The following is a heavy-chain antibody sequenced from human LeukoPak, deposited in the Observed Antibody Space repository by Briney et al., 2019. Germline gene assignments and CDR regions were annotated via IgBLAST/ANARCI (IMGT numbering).Heavy chain of an antibody. CDR3: ARWVSGSYYDY. Sequence: ASVKVSCKASGYTFTRYYMHWVRQAPGQGLEWMGWINPNSGGTNYAQKFQGWVTMTRDTSISTAYMELSRLRSDDTAVYYCARWVSGSYYDYWGQGTLVTVSS. D-gene: IGHD1-26*01. V-gene: IGHV1-2*04. J-gene: IGHJ4*02. CDR1: GYTFTRYY. CDR2: INPNSGGT.